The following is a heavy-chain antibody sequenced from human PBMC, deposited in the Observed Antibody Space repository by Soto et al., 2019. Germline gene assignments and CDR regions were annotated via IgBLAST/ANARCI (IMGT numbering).Heavy chain of an antibody. CDR1: GFTFSSYG. V-gene: IGHV3-33*06. CDR3: AKDNAGYSSGSSFFDY. Sequence: QVQLVESGGGVVQPGNSLRLSCAASGFTFSSYGMHWVRQAPGKGLEWVAVIWYDGSNKYYADSVKGRFTISRDNSKNTLYLQMNSLRAEDTAVYYCAKDNAGYSSGSSFFDYWGQGTLVTVSS. J-gene: IGHJ4*02. CDR2: IWYDGSNK. D-gene: IGHD6-25*01.